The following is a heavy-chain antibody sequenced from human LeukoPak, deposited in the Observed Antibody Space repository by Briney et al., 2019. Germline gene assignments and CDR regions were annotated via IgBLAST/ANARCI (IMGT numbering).Heavy chain of an antibody. CDR1: GFTFSSYS. J-gene: IGHJ4*02. V-gene: IGHV3-21*01. Sequence: GGSLRLSCAASGFTFSSYSMNWVRQAPGKGLEWVSPISSSSYIYYADSVKGRFTISRDNAKNSLYLQMNSLRAEDTAVYYCASGGWYSDFDYWGQGTLVTVSS. CDR3: ASGGWYSDFDY. CDR2: ISSSSYI. D-gene: IGHD6-19*01.